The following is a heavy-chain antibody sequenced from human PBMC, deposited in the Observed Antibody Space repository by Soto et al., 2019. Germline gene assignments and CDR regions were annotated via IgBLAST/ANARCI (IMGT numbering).Heavy chain of an antibody. V-gene: IGHV3-30-3*01. CDR1: GFIFSSYA. Sequence: GGSLRLSCAASGFIFSSYAMHWVRQAPGKGLEWVAVISYDGSNKYYGDSVEDRFTISRDDSKSTLFLQMNSLTTEDTAVYYCAREIDDWGQGTLVTVSS. CDR3: AREIDD. J-gene: IGHJ4*02. CDR2: ISYDGSNK.